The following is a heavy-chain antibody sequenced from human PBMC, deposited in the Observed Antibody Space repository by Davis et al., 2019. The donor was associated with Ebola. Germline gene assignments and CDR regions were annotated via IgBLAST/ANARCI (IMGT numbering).Heavy chain of an antibody. D-gene: IGHD2-8*02. Sequence: PSETLSLTCTVSGGSISSGSYYWSWIRQPAGKGLEWIGHIYTSGSTNYNPSLKSRVTISVDTSKNQFSLKLSSVTAADTAVYYCARMQAIVLVVYADAFDIWGQGTMVTVSS. CDR3: ARMQAIVLVVYADAFDI. CDR1: GGSISSGSYY. V-gene: IGHV4-61*09. CDR2: IYTSGST. J-gene: IGHJ3*02.